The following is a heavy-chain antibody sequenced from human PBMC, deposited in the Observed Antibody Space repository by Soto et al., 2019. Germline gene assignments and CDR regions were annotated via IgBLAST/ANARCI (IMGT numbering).Heavy chain of an antibody. J-gene: IGHJ4*02. CDR2: ISSSSSYI. CDR3: ARESISGSQKGDY. Sequence: PGGSLRLSCAASGLTFSSYSMNWVRQAPGKGLEWVSSISSSSSYIYYADSVKGRFTISRDNAKNSLYLQMNSLRAEDTAVYYCARESISGSQKGDYWGQGTLVTVSS. D-gene: IGHD1-26*01. V-gene: IGHV3-21*01. CDR1: GLTFSSYS.